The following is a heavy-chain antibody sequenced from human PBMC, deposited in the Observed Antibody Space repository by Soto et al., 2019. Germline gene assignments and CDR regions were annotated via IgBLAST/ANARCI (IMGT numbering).Heavy chain of an antibody. D-gene: IGHD3-10*01. CDR1: GGSFSGYY. CDR3: ARAPRSYYFDY. J-gene: IGHJ4*02. CDR2: INHSGST. V-gene: IGHV4-34*01. Sequence: TSETLSLTCAVYGGSFSGYYWSWIRQPPGKGLEWIGEINHSGSTNYNPSLKSRVTISVDTSKNQFSLKLSSVTAADTAVYYCARAPRSYYFDYWGQGTLVTVS.